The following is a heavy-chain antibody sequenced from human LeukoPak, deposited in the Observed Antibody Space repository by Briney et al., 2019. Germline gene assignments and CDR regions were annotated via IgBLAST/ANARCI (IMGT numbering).Heavy chain of an antibody. CDR2: IYPGDSDT. CDR1: GGTFSSYA. D-gene: IGHD3-10*01. J-gene: IGHJ3*02. CDR3: ARHLIYGKGYYYGSGSQAAFDI. V-gene: IGHV5-51*01. Sequence: KVSCKASGGTFSSYAIGCVRQMPGKGLEWMGIIYPGDSDTRYSPSFQGQVTISADKSISTAYLQWCSLKASDTAMYYCARHLIYGKGYYYGSGSQAAFDIWGQGTMVTVSS.